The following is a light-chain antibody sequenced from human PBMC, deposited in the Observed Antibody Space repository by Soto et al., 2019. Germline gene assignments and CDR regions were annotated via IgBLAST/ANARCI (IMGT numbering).Light chain of an antibody. V-gene: IGKV1-5*03. CDR1: QSISSW. Sequence: DIQMTQSPSTLSASVGDRVTITCRASQSISSWLAWYQQKPGKAPKVLIYKASSLESGVPTRFSGSGSGTEFTLTISSLQPDDFATYYCQQYHSLNTFGQGTQLEL. J-gene: IGKJ2*01. CDR3: QQYHSLNT. CDR2: KAS.